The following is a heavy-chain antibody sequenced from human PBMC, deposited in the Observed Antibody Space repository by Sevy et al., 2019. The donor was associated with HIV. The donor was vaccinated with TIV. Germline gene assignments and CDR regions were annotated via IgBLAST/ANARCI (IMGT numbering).Heavy chain of an antibody. V-gene: IGHV3-7*01. Sequence: GGSLRLSCVASGFTFSSYWMSWVRQAPGKGLEWVANIKQDGSEKNYVDSVKGRFTISRDNPKNSLYLQMNSVSVEDTAVYYCAREGHITGIQYQFGMDVWGQGTTVTVSS. D-gene: IGHD2-2*01. J-gene: IGHJ6*02. CDR3: AREGHITGIQYQFGMDV. CDR2: IKQDGSEK. CDR1: GFTFSSYW.